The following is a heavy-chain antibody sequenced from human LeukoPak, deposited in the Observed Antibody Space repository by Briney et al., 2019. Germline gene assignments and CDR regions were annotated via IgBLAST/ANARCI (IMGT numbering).Heavy chain of an antibody. J-gene: IGHJ3*02. V-gene: IGHV1-8*01. Sequence: GASVKVSCKASGYTFTSYDINWVRQATRQGLEWMGLMNRNSGNTGYAQKFQGRVTMTRNTSISTAYMELSSLRSEDTAVYYCARVHRLVWFGEEGGAFDIWGQGTMVTVSS. CDR3: ARVHRLVWFGEEGGAFDI. CDR1: GYTFTSYD. CDR2: MNRNSGNT. D-gene: IGHD3-10*01.